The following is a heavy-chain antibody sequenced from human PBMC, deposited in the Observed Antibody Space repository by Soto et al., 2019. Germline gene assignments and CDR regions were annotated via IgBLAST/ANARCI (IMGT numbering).Heavy chain of an antibody. V-gene: IGHV3-23*01. J-gene: IGHJ3*02. CDR1: GFTFSSYA. CDR3: AKEFMITFGGVIGGAFDI. Sequence: EVQLLESGGGLVQPGGSLRLSCAASGFTFSSYAMSWVRQAPGKGLEWVSAISGSGGSTYYADSVKGRFTISRDNSKNTLYLQMNSLRAEDTAVYYCAKEFMITFGGVIGGAFDIWGQGTMVTVSS. CDR2: ISGSGGST. D-gene: IGHD3-16*02.